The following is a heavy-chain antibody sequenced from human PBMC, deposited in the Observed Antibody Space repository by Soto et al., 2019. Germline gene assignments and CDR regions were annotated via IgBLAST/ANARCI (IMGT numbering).Heavy chain of an antibody. CDR2: IYYSGST. CDR3: ARLRAADRSFDP. V-gene: IGHV4-59*01. D-gene: IGHD6-13*01. Sequence: SETLSLTCTVSGGFISSYYWSWIRQPPGKGLEWIGYIYYSGSTNYNPSLKSRVTTSVDTSKNQFPLKLSSVSAADTAVHYCARLRAADRSFDPWRQGTLVTVSS. J-gene: IGHJ5*02. CDR1: GGFISSYY.